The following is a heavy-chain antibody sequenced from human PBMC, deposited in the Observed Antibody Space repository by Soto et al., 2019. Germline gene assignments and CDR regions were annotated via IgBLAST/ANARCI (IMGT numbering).Heavy chain of an antibody. CDR2: INSDGSST. V-gene: IGHV3-74*01. CDR3: ARGPHDYADYYYGMDV. J-gene: IGHJ6*02. CDR1: GFTFSSYW. Sequence: GGSLRLSCAASGFTFSSYWMHWVRQAPGKGLVWVSRINSDGSSTSYADSVKGRFTISRDNAKNTLYLQMNSLRAEDTAVYYCARGPHDYADYYYGMDVWGQGTTVTV. D-gene: IGHD4-17*01.